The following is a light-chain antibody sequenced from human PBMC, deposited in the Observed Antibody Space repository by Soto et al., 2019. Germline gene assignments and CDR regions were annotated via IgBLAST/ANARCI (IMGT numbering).Light chain of an antibody. CDR3: AAWDDSLNGYV. Sequence: QSVLTQPPSASGTPGQRVTFSCSGSSSNVGGNSVNWYQHLPGVAPKLLIYSHSQRPSGVPDRFSGSKSGTSASLAISGLQSDDEADYYCAAWDDSLNGYVFGTGTKVTVL. CDR2: SHS. J-gene: IGLJ1*01. V-gene: IGLV1-44*01. CDR1: SSNVGGNS.